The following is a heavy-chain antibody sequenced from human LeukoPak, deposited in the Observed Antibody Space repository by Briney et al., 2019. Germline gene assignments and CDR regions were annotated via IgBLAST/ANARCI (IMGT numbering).Heavy chain of an antibody. CDR3: SGYSSGWNAFDI. Sequence: GGSLRLSCAASGFTFSSYGMHWGRQAPGKGVEGVAFIRYDGSNKYYADSVEGRFTISRDNSKNTLYLQMNSLRAEGTAVYYCSGYSSGWNAFDIWGQGTMVTVSS. J-gene: IGHJ3*02. CDR1: GFTFSSYG. V-gene: IGHV3-30*02. D-gene: IGHD6-19*01. CDR2: IRYDGSNK.